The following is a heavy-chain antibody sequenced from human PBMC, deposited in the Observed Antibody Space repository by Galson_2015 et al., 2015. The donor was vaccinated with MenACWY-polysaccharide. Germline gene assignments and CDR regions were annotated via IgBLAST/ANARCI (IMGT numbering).Heavy chain of an antibody. D-gene: IGHD6-13*01. V-gene: IGHV3-30*02. CDR2: IRNDEISK. Sequence: SLRLSCAASGFNFRGNGMHWVRQAPGKGLEWVALIRNDEISKHYIDAVKGRFSISRDNSKNPLYLQMNTLRPEDTAVYYCARNPSRLDIAAASNWGQGALVTVSS. CDR3: ARNPSRLDIAAASN. CDR1: GFNFRGNG. J-gene: IGHJ4*02.